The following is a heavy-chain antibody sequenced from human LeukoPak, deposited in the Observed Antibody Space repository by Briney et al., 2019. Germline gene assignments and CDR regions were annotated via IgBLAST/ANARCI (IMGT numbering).Heavy chain of an antibody. D-gene: IGHD6-19*01. CDR3: VRDPSNSGWAFDY. J-gene: IGHJ4*02. CDR1: GFTFSTYA. Sequence: GGSLRLSCAASGFTFSTYAMHWVRQAPGKGLEWVAMIWYNGKNKHYADSVKGRFTISRDNSKNTLDLQMNSLRADDTAVYYCVRDPSNSGWAFDYWGQGTLVTVSS. CDR2: IWYNGKNK. V-gene: IGHV3-33*01.